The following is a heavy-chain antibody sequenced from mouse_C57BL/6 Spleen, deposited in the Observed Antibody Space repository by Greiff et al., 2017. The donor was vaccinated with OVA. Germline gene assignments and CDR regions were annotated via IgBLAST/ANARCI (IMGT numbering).Heavy chain of an antibody. D-gene: IGHD2-1*01. CDR3: ARHADYYGNRYYAMDY. CDR2: IWSDGST. J-gene: IGHJ4*01. CDR1: GFSLTSYG. Sequence: QVQLKESGPGLVAPSQSLSITCTVSGFSLTSYGVHWVRQPPGKGLEWLVVIWSDGSTTYNSALKSRLSISKDNSKSQVFLKMNSLQTDDTAMYYCARHADYYGNRYYAMDYWGQGTSVTVSS. V-gene: IGHV2-6-1*01.